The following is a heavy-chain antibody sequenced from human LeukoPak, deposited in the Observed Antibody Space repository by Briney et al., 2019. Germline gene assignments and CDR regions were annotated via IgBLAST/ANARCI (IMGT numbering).Heavy chain of an antibody. V-gene: IGHV4-39*07. CDR3: ATSDYYDSSGYWGNAFDI. J-gene: IGHJ3*02. CDR1: GGSISSSSYY. CDR2: IYYSGST. D-gene: IGHD3-22*01. Sequence: SETLSLTCTVSGGSISSSSYYWGWIRQPPGKGLEWIGSIYYSGSTYYNPSLKSRVTISVDTSKNQFSLKLSSVTAADTAVYYCATSDYYDSSGYWGNAFDIWGQGTMVTVSS.